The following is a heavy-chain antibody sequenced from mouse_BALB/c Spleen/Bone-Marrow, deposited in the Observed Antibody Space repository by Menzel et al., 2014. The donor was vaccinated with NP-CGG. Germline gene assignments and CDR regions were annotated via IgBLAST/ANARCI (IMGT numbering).Heavy chain of an antibody. CDR1: GFNIKDTY. V-gene: IGHV14-3*02. J-gene: IGHJ3*01. CDR3: AFYYYGSSLFAY. D-gene: IGHD1-1*01. Sequence: VQLKQSGAELVKPGASVKLPCTASGFNIKDTYMHWVKQRPEQGLVWIGRIDPANGNTKYDPKFQGKATITADTSSNTAYLQLSSLTSEDTAVYYCAFYYYGSSLFAYWGQGTLVTVSA. CDR2: IDPANGNT.